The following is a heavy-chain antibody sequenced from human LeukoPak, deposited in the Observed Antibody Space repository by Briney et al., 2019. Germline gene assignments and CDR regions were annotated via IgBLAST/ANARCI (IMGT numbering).Heavy chain of an antibody. D-gene: IGHD3-22*01. CDR3: ARDLVVMSAR. CDR1: GFTFSNYW. CDR2: ISGDGSST. Sequence: GGPLRLSCAASGFTFSNYWMHWVRQAPGKGLVWLSRISGDGSSTTYADSVKGRFTISRDNAKNTLYLQMNSLGVEDTAVYYCARDLVVMSARWGQGTLVTVSS. J-gene: IGHJ4*02. V-gene: IGHV3-74*01.